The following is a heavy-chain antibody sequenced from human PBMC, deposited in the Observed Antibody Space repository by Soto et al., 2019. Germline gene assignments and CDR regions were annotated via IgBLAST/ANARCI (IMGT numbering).Heavy chain of an antibody. Sequence: GESLKISCKGSGYSFTSYWISWVRQMSGKGLERVETINPPASYTSCSLSFEAQGPTSVDQSISTAYLHWSSLKARDSAMYYCARLEAYHGLGELLYYSCSMDVWGQGTKVTVSS. J-gene: IGHJ6*02. CDR2: INPPASYT. V-gene: IGHV5-10-1*04. D-gene: IGHD3-10*01. CDR3: ARLEAYHGLGELLYYSCSMDV. CDR1: GYSFTSYW.